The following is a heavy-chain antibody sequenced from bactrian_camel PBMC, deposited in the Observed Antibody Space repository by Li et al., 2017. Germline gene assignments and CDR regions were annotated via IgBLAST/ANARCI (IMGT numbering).Heavy chain of an antibody. D-gene: IGHD1*01. CDR1: GFTFSEAA. CDR2: INNGEGTT. V-gene: IGHV3S31*01. J-gene: IGHJ6*01. Sequence: DVQLVESGGGLVQPGGSLRLSCTASGFTFSEAAMSWVRQAPGKGLEWVSSINNGEGTTYYADSLKGRFTISQDNAKNTLYLQLNSLKTEDTAMFYCAIFSRVMDGDAYYPSAWGQGTQVTVS. CDR3: AIFSRVMDGDAYYPSA.